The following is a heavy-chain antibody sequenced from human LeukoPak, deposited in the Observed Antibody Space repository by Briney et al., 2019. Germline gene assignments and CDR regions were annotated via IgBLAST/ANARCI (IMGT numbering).Heavy chain of an antibody. CDR1: GFTFSSYG. Sequence: GGSLRLSCAASGFTFSSYGMHWVRQAPGKGLEWVAVIWYDGSNKYYADSVKGRFTISRDNSKNTLYLQMNSLRAEDTAVYYCARGAWTAYYLDSWGQGTLVTVSS. CDR2: IWYDGSNK. V-gene: IGHV3-33*01. D-gene: IGHD3/OR15-3a*01. J-gene: IGHJ4*02. CDR3: ARGAWTAYYLDS.